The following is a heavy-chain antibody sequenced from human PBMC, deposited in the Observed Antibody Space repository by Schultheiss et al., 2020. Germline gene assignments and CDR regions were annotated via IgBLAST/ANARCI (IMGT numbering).Heavy chain of an antibody. Sequence: ASVKVSCKTSGYSFTSYGISWVRQAPGQGLEWMGWISTYNGNTNYAQNLQGRATMTTDTSTSTAYMELRNLRSDDTAVYYCARAAGSTSRGYYYYYGVDVWGQGTTVTVSS. CDR1: GYSFTSYG. V-gene: IGHV1-18*04. D-gene: IGHD2-2*01. J-gene: IGHJ6*02. CDR3: ARAAGSTSRGYYYYYGVDV. CDR2: ISTYNGNT.